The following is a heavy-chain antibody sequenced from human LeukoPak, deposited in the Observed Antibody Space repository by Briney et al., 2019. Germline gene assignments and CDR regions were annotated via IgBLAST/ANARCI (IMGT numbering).Heavy chain of an antibody. D-gene: IGHD1-14*01. Sequence: SETLSLTCTVSGVSISTTSYYWSWIRQPAGRDWSGRTYTSGSTNYNPSLNSRVTISVDTSKNQFSLKLSSVTAADTAVYYCAREYRVTTNTFDIWGQGTMVTVSS. J-gene: IGHJ3*02. V-gene: IGHV4-61*02. CDR1: GVSISTTSYY. CDR3: AREYRVTTNTFDI. CDR2: TYTSGST.